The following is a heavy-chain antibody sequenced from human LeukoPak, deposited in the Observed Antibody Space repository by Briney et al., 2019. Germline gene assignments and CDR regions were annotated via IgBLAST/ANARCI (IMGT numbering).Heavy chain of an antibody. CDR1: GGSISSYY. J-gene: IGHJ5*02. V-gene: IGHV4-59*01. Sequence: SETLSLTCTVSGGSISSYYWSWIRQPPGKGLEWIGYIYYSGSTNYNPSLKSRVTISVDTSKNQFSLKVSSVAAAGTAVYYWARGGQWLPRWWFDPWGQGTLVTVSS. CDR3: ARGGQWLPRWWFDP. D-gene: IGHD6-19*01. CDR2: IYYSGST.